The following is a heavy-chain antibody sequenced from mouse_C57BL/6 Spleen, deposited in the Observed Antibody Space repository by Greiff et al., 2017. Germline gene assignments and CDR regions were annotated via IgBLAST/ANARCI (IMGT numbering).Heavy chain of an antibody. D-gene: IGHD1-1*01. CDR1: GFTFSSYG. J-gene: IGHJ3*01. Sequence: EVNVVESGGDLVKPGGSLKLSCAASGFTFSSYGMSWVRQTPDKRLEWVATISSGGSYTYYPDSVKGRFTISRDNAKNTLYLQMSSLKSEDTAMYYCARRGTTVVGPFAYWGQGTLVTVSA. V-gene: IGHV5-6*02. CDR2: ISSGGSYT. CDR3: ARRGTTVVGPFAY.